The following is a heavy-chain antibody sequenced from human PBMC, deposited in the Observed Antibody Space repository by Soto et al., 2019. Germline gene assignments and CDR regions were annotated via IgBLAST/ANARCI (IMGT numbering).Heavy chain of an antibody. CDR3: AKGGVTIFGVASPKFYYGMDV. D-gene: IGHD3-3*01. Sequence: LRLSCAASGFTFSSYGMHWVRQAPGKGLEWVAVISYDGSNKYYADSVKGRFTISRDNSKNTLYLQMNSLRAEDTAVYYCAKGGVTIFGVASPKFYYGMDVWGQGTTVTVSS. CDR2: ISYDGSNK. V-gene: IGHV3-30*18. CDR1: GFTFSSYG. J-gene: IGHJ6*02.